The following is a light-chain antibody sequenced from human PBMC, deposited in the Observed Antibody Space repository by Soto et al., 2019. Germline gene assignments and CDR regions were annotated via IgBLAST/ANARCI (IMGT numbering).Light chain of an antibody. J-gene: IGKJ2*01. CDR1: QGISRW. V-gene: IGKV1-12*01. CDR3: QQSSSTPHT. Sequence: DIQMTQSPSSVSASVGDRITITCRASQGISRWLAWYQQKPGRAPKLLIYAASNLQSGVPSRFSGSGSGTDFTLTITSLQAEDFATYHCQQSSSTPHTFGQGTIVEIK. CDR2: AAS.